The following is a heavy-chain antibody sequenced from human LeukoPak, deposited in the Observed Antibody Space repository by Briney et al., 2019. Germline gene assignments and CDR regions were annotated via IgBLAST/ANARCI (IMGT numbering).Heavy chain of an antibody. J-gene: IGHJ4*02. Sequence: ASVKVSCKASGYTFTSYDINWVRQAPGQGLEWMGRIIPILGIANYAQKFQSRVTITADKSTSTAYMELSSLRSEDTAVYYCASDNYYDSSGSDYWGQGTLVTVSS. CDR2: IIPILGIA. CDR3: ASDNYYDSSGSDY. V-gene: IGHV1-69*04. CDR1: GYTFTSYD. D-gene: IGHD3-22*01.